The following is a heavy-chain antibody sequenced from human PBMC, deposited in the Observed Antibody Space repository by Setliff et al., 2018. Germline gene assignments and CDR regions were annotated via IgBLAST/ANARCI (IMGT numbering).Heavy chain of an antibody. CDR2: IYSSGST. CDR1: GGSISSGDYY. D-gene: IGHD1-20*01. Sequence: LSLTCTVSGGSISSGDYYWSWIRQPPGKGLEWIGYIYSSGSTYYNPSLKGQFTISRDNSTNTLYLQMNSLRVEDTALYYCARDGNNWNDLDYWGHGTLVTV. V-gene: IGHV4-30-4*08. J-gene: IGHJ4*01. CDR3: ARDGNNWNDLDY.